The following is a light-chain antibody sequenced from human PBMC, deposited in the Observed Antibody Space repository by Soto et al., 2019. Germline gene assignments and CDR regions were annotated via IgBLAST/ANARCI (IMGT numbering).Light chain of an antibody. CDR2: DVS. CDR3: SSYTSSSFYV. CDR1: SSDVGGYNY. V-gene: IGLV2-14*01. Sequence: QSALTQPASVSGSPGQSITISCTGTSSDVGGYNYVSWYQQHPGKAPKLMVYDVSNRPSGVSNRFSGSKSGNTASLTISGLQAEDEADYYCSSYTSSSFYVFGIGTKLTVL. J-gene: IGLJ1*01.